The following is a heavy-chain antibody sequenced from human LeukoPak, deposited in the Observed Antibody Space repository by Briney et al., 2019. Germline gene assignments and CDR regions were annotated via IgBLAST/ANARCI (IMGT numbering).Heavy chain of an antibody. D-gene: IGHD2-15*01. CDR3: ARAYCSGGSCYSNYHYYYGMDV. CDR1: GGTFSSYA. CDR2: IIPILGIA. V-gene: IGHV1-69*04. J-gene: IGHJ6*02. Sequence: ASVKVSCKASGGTFSSYAISWVRQAPGQGLKWMGRIIPILGIANYAQKFQGRVTITADKSTSTAYMELGSLRSEDTAVYYCARAYCSGGSCYSNYHYYYGMDVWGQGTTVTVSS.